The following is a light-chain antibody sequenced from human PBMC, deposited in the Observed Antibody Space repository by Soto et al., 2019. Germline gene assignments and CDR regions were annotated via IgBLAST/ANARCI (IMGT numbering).Light chain of an antibody. CDR2: AAS. CDR3: QQANSFPGIT. CDR1: QDISSW. V-gene: IGKV1D-12*01. Sequence: DIQMTQSPSSVSASVGDRVTITCRASQDISSWLAWYQQKPGKAPKLLIYAASSLQSGVPSRFSGSGSGTDFTLTISSLQPEDFATYYCQQANSFPGITFGPGTKVDIK. J-gene: IGKJ3*01.